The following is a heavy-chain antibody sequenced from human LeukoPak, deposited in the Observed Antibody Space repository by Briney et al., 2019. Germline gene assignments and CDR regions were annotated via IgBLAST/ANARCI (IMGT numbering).Heavy chain of an antibody. CDR3: ARDHDNSGYYGGFFDY. J-gene: IGHJ4*02. CDR2: IYTSGST. V-gene: IGHV4-61*02. D-gene: IGHD3-22*01. CDR1: GGSISSGSYY. Sequence: SETLSLTCTVSGGSISSGSYYWSWIRQPAGKGLEWIGRIYTSGSTNYNPSLESPVTISIDTSKNQFSLKLSSVTAADMAVYYCARDHDNSGYYGGFFDYWGQGALVTVSS.